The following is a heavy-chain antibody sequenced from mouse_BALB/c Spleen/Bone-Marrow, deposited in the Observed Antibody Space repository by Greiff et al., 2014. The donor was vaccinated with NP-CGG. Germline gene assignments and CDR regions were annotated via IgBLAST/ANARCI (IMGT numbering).Heavy chain of an antibody. CDR1: GFNIKDTY. D-gene: IGHD1-1*01. V-gene: IGHV14-3*02. CDR3: ARYYYGSSYFDY. J-gene: IGHJ2*01. CDR2: IHPANGNT. Sequence: VHVKQSGAELVKPGASVKLSCTASGFNIKDTYMHWVKQRPEQGLEWIGRIHPANGNTKYDPKFQGKATITADTSSNTAYLQLSSLTSEDTAVYYCARYYYGSSYFDYWGQGTTLTVSS.